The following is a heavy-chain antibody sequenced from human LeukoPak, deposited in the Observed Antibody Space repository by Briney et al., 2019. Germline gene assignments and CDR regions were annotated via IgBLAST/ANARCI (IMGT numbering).Heavy chain of an antibody. CDR1: GYSISSGYY. CDR3: ARRGITWIQTRGYFDY. J-gene: IGHJ4*02. D-gene: IGHD5-18*01. V-gene: IGHV4-38-2*02. CDR2: IYHSGST. Sequence: SETLSLTCTVSGYSISSGYYWGWIRQPPGKGLEWIGSIYHSGSTYYNPSLKSRVTISVDTCKNQFSLKLSSVTAADTAVYYCARRGITWIQTRGYFDYWGQGTLVTVSS.